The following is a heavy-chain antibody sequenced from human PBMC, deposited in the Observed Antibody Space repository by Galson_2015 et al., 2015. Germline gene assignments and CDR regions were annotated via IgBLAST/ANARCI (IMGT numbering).Heavy chain of an antibody. CDR1: GFTFSSYG. J-gene: IGHJ6*03. Sequence: SLRLSCAASGFTFSSYGMHWVRQAPGKGLEWVAVISYDGSNKYYADSVKGRFTISRDNSKNTLYLQMNSLRAEDTAVYYCAKEDYYGSGSVRRRYYYYMDVWGKGTTVTVSS. CDR3: AKEDYYGSGSVRRRYYYYMDV. CDR2: ISYDGSNK. D-gene: IGHD3-10*01. V-gene: IGHV3-30*18.